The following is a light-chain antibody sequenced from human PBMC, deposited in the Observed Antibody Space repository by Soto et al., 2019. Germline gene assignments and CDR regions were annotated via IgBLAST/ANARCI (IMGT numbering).Light chain of an antibody. Sequence: QSALTQPASVSGSPGQSITMSCTGTSSDIGGYNYVSWYQQHPGKAPKLMIYEVNNRPSGVSNRFSGSKSGNTASLTISGLQAEDEADYYCNSYTSSTTYVVGTGTQLTV. J-gene: IGLJ1*01. CDR2: EVN. CDR3: NSYTSSTTYV. CDR1: SSDIGGYNY. V-gene: IGLV2-14*01.